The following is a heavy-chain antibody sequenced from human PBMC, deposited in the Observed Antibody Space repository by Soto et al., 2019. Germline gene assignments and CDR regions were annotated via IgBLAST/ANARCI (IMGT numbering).Heavy chain of an antibody. Sequence: AAVKVSCKTSGXTFTSYHIHWVRQAPGQGLEWVGIINPSGGSTDLAKRFQDRVTMARDMSTSTVYMEIRGLRSEDTAVYFCLRDPRSSGDDYWG. CDR2: INPSGGST. D-gene: IGHD3-22*01. V-gene: IGHV1-46*01. CDR3: LRDPRSSGDDY. CDR1: GXTFTSYH. J-gene: IGHJ4*01.